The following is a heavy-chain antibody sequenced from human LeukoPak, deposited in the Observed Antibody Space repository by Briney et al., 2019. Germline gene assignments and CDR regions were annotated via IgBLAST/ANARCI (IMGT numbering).Heavy chain of an antibody. Sequence: GGSLRLSCAASGFTFSSYEMNWVRQAPGKGLEWVSYISSSGSTIYYADSVKGRFTISRDNAKNSLYLQMNSLRAEDTAVYYCARVGPPDYDILTGYDLGAFDIWGQGTMVTVSS. D-gene: IGHD3-9*01. CDR2: ISSSGSTI. V-gene: IGHV3-48*03. CDR1: GFTFSSYE. CDR3: ARVGPPDYDILTGYDLGAFDI. J-gene: IGHJ3*02.